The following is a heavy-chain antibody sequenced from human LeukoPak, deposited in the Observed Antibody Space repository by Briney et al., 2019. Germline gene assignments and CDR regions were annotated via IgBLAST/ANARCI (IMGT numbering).Heavy chain of an antibody. CDR2: IYHSGST. V-gene: IGHV4-30-2*01. CDR1: GGSISSGGYS. D-gene: IGHD3-3*01. Sequence: SETLSLTCAVSGGSISSGGYSWSWIRQPPGKGLEWVGYIYHSGSTYYNPSLKSRVTISVDRSKNQFSLKLSSVTAADTAVYYCARTYYDFWSGYYVFDYWGQGTLVTVSS. CDR3: ARTYYDFWSGYYVFDY. J-gene: IGHJ4*02.